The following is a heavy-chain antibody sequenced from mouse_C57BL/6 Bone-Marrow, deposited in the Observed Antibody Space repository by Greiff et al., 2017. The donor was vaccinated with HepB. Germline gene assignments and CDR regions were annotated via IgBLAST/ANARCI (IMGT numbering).Heavy chain of an antibody. V-gene: IGHV14-4*01. D-gene: IGHD1-1*01. Sequence: EVQLQQSGAELVRPGAPVKLSCTASGFNIKDDYMHWVKQRPEQGLEWIGWIDPENGDTEYASKFQGKATITADTSSNKAYLQLSSLTSEDTAVYYCTITTVVAKDWYFNGWGAGATVTVSS. CDR2: IDPENGDT. CDR3: TITTVVAKDWYFNG. J-gene: IGHJ1*01. CDR1: GFNIKDDY.